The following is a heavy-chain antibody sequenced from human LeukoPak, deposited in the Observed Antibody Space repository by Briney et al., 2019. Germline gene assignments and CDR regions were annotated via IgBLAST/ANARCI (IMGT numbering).Heavy chain of an antibody. D-gene: IGHD2-2*02. CDR1: GYTFTGYY. CDR2: INPNSGGT. CDR3: AREPHLYCSSTSCYNYYYYYMDV. V-gene: IGHV1-2*02. Sequence: ASVKVSCKASGYTFTGYYMHWVRQAPGQGLEWMGWINPNSGGTNYAQKFQGRVTMTRDASISTAYMELSRLRSDDTAVYYCAREPHLYCSSTSCYNYYYYYMDVWGKGTTVTVSS. J-gene: IGHJ6*03.